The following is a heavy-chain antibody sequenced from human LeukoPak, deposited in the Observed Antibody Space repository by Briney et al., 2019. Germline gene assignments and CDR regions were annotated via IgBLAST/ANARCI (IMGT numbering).Heavy chain of an antibody. D-gene: IGHD3-22*01. CDR1: GFTFSSYS. CDR2: ISSSSSTI. CDR3: ARGGSDRTQWLSSYYYYYYMDV. J-gene: IGHJ6*03. V-gene: IGHV3-48*04. Sequence: GGSLRLSCAAPGFTFSSYSMNWVRQAPGKGLEWVSYISSSSSTIYYADSVKGRFTISRDNAKNSLYLQMNSLRAEDTAVYYCARGGSDRTQWLSSYYYYYYMDVWGKGTTVTVSS.